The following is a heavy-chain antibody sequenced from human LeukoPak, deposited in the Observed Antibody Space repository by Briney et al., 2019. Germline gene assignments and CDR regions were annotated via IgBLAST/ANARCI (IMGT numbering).Heavy chain of an antibody. V-gene: IGHV4-34*01. CDR1: GGSISSYY. D-gene: IGHD2-15*01. J-gene: IGHJ3*02. CDR2: INHSGST. Sequence: SETLSLTCTVSGGSISSYYWSWIRQPPGKGLEWIGEINHSGSTNYNPSLKSRVTISVDTSKNQFSLKLSSVTAADTAVYYCARGGSGPDAFDIWGQGTMVTVSS. CDR3: ARGGSGPDAFDI.